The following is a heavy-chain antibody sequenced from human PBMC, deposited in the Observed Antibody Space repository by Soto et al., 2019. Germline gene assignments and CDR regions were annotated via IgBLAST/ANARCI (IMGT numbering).Heavy chain of an antibody. CDR3: ARDYDFWSGRGGMDV. Sequence: WSLRLSCAASGFTFSTYNMNWVRQAPGKGLEWVSSISSSSSYIYYADSVKGRFTISRDNAKNSLYLQMNSLRAEDTAVYYCARDYDFWSGRGGMDVWGQGTTVTVSS. V-gene: IGHV3-21*01. D-gene: IGHD3-3*01. CDR1: GFTFSTYN. J-gene: IGHJ6*02. CDR2: ISSSSSYI.